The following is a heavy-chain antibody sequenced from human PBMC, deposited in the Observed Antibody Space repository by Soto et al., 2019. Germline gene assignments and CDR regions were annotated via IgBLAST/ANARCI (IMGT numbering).Heavy chain of an antibody. CDR3: ASGSTDSRYYFDY. D-gene: IGHD1-26*01. Sequence: PEGSLRLSCAASGSTISTYWMHWVRQAPGKGLVWVSRINSDGSSTSYADSVKGRFTISRDNAKNTLYLQINSLRAEDTAVYYCASGSTDSRYYFDYWGQGT. CDR2: INSDGSST. J-gene: IGHJ4*02. V-gene: IGHV3-74*01. CDR1: GSTISTYW.